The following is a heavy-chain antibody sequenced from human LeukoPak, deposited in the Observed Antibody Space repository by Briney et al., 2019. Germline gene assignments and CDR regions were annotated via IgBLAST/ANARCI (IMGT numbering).Heavy chain of an antibody. V-gene: IGHV3-23*01. J-gene: IGHJ4*02. CDR1: GFTFSSSA. Sequence: GGSLRLSCAASGFTFSSSAMNWVRQAPGKGLEWVSASGTAGDTYYADSVKGRFTISRDDSKNTLYLQMTSLRADDTAVYYCAGKTPGNYPYDYWGQGTLVTVSP. CDR3: AGKTPGNYPYDY. CDR2: SGTAGDT. D-gene: IGHD3-22*01.